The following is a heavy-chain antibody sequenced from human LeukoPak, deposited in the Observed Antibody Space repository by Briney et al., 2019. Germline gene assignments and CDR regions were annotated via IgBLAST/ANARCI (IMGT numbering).Heavy chain of an antibody. J-gene: IGHJ6*04. CDR2: INHSGST. Sequence: PSETLSLTCAVYGGSFSGYYWSWIRQPPGKGLEWIGEINHSGSTNHNPSLKSRVTISVDTSKNQFSLKLSSVTAADTAVYYCAREYGPGSYYIGYYYYYGMDVWGKGTTVTVSS. V-gene: IGHV4-34*01. CDR1: GGSFSGYY. CDR3: AREYGPGSYYIGYYYYYGMDV. D-gene: IGHD3-10*01.